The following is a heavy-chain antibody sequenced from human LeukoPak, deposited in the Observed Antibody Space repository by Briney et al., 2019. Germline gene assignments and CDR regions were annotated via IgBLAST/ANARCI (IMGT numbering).Heavy chain of an antibody. CDR1: GFRFSTYG. J-gene: IGHJ4*02. Sequence: GRSLRLSCAASGFRFSTYGMHWVRQAPGKGLEWVAVVSYDGSSKYYADSVKGRFTVSRDNSKNTLYLQMNSLRAEDTAVYYCAKDRTRQAYWGQGTLVTVSS. D-gene: IGHD3-3*01. CDR2: VSYDGSSK. V-gene: IGHV3-30*18. CDR3: AKDRTRQAY.